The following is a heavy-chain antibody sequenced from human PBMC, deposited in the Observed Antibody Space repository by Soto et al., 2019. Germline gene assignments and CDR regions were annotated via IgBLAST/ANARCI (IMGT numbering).Heavy chain of an antibody. Sequence: EVQLLESGGGLVQPGGSLRLSCAASGFTFSSYAMSWVRQAPGKGPEWVSAVSGSGSDTYYADSVKGRFTISRDNSKYALYRLMKSLTAEDTATYYCAKEKRSDSNFDYWGQGTLVTVSS. V-gene: IGHV3-23*01. CDR2: VSGSGSDT. J-gene: IGHJ4*02. D-gene: IGHD5-18*01. CDR1: GFTFSSYA. CDR3: AKEKRSDSNFDY.